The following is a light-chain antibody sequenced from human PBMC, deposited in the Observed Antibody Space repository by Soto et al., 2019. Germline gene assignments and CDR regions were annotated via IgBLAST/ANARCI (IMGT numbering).Light chain of an antibody. CDR1: QSVGNK. J-gene: IGKJ4*01. CDR2: AAS. CDR3: QQHDVWPALT. Sequence: EKVMTHSPVTLSVSSGEGATLSFRASQSVGNKVAWYQQQPFQAPRLLIYAASNRATAIPPPFSGSGTATAFTPTISSLQSEDFGVSYCQQHDVWPALTFGGGTKVDNK. V-gene: IGKV3-15*01.